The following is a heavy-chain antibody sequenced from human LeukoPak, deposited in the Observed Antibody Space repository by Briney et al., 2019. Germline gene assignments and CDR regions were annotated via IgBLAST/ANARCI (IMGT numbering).Heavy chain of an antibody. Sequence: GASVKVSCKASGYTFTSHGVIWVRQTPGQGLEWMAYIDTKTGKPTYVQGFRGRFVFSLDTSVSTAFLQISSLKAEDTAVYYCARDRLASSWLDYWGQGTLVTVSS. CDR1: GYTFTSHG. CDR3: ARDRLASSWLDY. D-gene: IGHD6-13*01. V-gene: IGHV7-4-1*02. J-gene: IGHJ4*02. CDR2: IDTKTGKP.